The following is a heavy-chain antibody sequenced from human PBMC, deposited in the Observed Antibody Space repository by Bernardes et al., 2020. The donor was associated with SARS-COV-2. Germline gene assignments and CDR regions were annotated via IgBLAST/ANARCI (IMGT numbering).Heavy chain of an antibody. CDR1: GFSFSNYG. CDR3: ARDQRFWECSLDY. Sequence: GGSLRLSCAASGFSFSNYGMHWVRQAPGKGLEWVAITRYNNSREYCADSVRGRFTISRDTSKNTLYLQMNSLRAEDTAVYYCARDQRFWECSLDYWGQGTLVTVSS. CDR2: TRYNNSRE. J-gene: IGHJ4*02. V-gene: IGHV3-33*08. D-gene: IGHD3-10*01.